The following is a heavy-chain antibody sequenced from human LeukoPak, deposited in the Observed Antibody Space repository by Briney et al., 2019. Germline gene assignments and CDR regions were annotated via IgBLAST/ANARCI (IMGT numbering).Heavy chain of an antibody. D-gene: IGHD3-3*01. Sequence: GGSPRLSCAASGFTFSSYAMSWVRQAPGKGLEWVSAISGSGGSTYYADSVKGRFTISRDNSKNTLYLQMNSLRAEDTAVYYCAKLVPSDDFWSGYLGWFDPWGQGTLVTVSS. CDR3: AKLVPSDDFWSGYLGWFDP. V-gene: IGHV3-23*01. J-gene: IGHJ5*02. CDR2: ISGSGGST. CDR1: GFTFSSYA.